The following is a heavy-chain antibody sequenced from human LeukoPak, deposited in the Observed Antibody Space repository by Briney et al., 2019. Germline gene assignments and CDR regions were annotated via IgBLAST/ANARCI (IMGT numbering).Heavy chain of an antibody. V-gene: IGHV3-48*01. J-gene: IGHJ4*02. D-gene: IGHD3-22*01. CDR1: GFSFSRYS. CDR2: ISSDGSTI. Sequence: PGGSLRPSRTASGFSFSRYSMNSVRQAPGRGLEWISYISSDGSTIYYAHSVKGRFTISIDNARNSLYLQMNSLRAEDTAVYYCARDPAIQTWLSAYYVDYWGQGTQVTVSS. CDR3: ARDPAIQTWLSAYYVDY.